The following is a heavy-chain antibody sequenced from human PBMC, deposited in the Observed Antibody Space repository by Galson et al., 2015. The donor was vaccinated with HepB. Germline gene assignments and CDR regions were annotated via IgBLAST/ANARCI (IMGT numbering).Heavy chain of an antibody. CDR1: GYTFTSYD. Sequence: SVKVPCKASGYTFTSYDINWVRQATGQGLEWMGWMNPNSGNTGYAQKFQGRVTMTRNTSISTAYMELSSLRSEDTAVYYCARGLYRLCVVVPAAERGSCYYYYMDVWGKGTTVTVSS. V-gene: IGHV1-8*01. D-gene: IGHD2-2*01. J-gene: IGHJ6*03. CDR2: MNPNSGNT. CDR3: ARGLYRLCVVVPAAERGSCYYYYMDV.